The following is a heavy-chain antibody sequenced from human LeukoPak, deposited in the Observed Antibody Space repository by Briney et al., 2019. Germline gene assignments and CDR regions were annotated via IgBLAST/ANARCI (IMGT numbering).Heavy chain of an antibody. CDR2: IYYSGST. Sequence: SETLSLTCAVSGGSISSYYWSWIRQPPGKGLEWIGYIYYSGSTNYNPSLKSRVTISVDTSKNQFSLKLSSVTAADTAVYYCARLSYDSSGYYGVYYYYYGMDVWGQGTTVTVSS. V-gene: IGHV4-59*08. J-gene: IGHJ6*02. D-gene: IGHD3-22*01. CDR3: ARLSYDSSGYYGVYYYYYGMDV. CDR1: GGSISSYY.